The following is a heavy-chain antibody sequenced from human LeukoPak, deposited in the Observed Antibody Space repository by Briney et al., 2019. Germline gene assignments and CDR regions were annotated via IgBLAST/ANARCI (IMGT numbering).Heavy chain of an antibody. CDR2: ISDDEGNK. Sequence: GRSLRLSCAASGFTFRNYAMHWVRQGPGKGLEWVAVISDDEGNKYYADSAKGRLTISRDNSKNTLYLQMNSLRAEDTAVYYCARGYDSSGYYYFDYWGQGTLVTVSS. J-gene: IGHJ4*02. V-gene: IGHV3-30-3*01. CDR3: ARGYDSSGYYYFDY. CDR1: GFTFRNYA. D-gene: IGHD3-22*01.